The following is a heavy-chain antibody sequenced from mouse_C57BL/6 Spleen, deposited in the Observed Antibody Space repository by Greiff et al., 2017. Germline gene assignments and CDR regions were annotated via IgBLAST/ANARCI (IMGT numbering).Heavy chain of an antibody. Sequence: EVQLVESEGGLVQPGSSMKLSCTASGFTFSDYYMAWVRQVPEKGLEWVANINYDGSSTYYLDSLKSRFIISRDNAKNILYLQMSSLKSEDTATYYCARGYYGSPFDYWGQGTTLTVSS. CDR2: INYDGSST. CDR1: GFTFSDYY. CDR3: ARGYYGSPFDY. D-gene: IGHD1-1*01. V-gene: IGHV5-16*01. J-gene: IGHJ2*01.